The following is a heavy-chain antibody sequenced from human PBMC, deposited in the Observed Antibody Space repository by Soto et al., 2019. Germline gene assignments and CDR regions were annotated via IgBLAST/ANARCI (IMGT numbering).Heavy chain of an antibody. Sequence: QITLKESGPPLVKPTQTLTLTCTFSGFSLSTSGVGVGWIRQPPGKALEWLALIYWDDDKRYSPSLKSRLTITKDTSKNQVVLTMTNMDPVDTATYYCAHRPTRDRPWVYYFDYWGQGTLVTVSS. CDR3: AHRPTRDRPWVYYFDY. J-gene: IGHJ4*02. CDR2: IYWDDDK. V-gene: IGHV2-5*02. D-gene: IGHD3-22*01. CDR1: GFSLSTSGVG.